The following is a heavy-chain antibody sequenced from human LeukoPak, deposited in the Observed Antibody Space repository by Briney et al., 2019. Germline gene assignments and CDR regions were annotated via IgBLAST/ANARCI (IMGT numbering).Heavy chain of an antibody. J-gene: IGHJ4*02. CDR1: GGSFNDYY. Sequence: PSETLSLTCAVYGGSFNDYYWGWIRRPPGKGLEWLGEINHSGSANYNPSLKSRVTISVDTSKNQFSLKVSSVTAADTAVYYCARGRRGYSYGYWVYWGQGTLVTVSS. V-gene: IGHV4-34*01. CDR2: INHSGSA. D-gene: IGHD5-18*01. CDR3: ARGRRGYSYGYWVY.